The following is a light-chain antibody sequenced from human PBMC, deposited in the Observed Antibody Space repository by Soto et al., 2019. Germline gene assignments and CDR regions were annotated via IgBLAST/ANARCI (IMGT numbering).Light chain of an antibody. Sequence: SVLTQPRPVSASPGQSVTISCTGTSSDVGRYDYVSWYQQHPGKAPKLIVYDVTERPSGVPDRFSGSKSGNTASLTISGLQAEDEADYSCCSFAGSYSYVFGTGTKVTVL. V-gene: IGLV2-11*01. J-gene: IGLJ1*01. CDR3: CSFAGSYSYV. CDR1: SSDVGRYDY. CDR2: DVT.